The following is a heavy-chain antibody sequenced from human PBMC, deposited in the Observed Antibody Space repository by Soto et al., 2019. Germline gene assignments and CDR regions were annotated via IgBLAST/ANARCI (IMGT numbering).Heavy chain of an antibody. V-gene: IGHV3-15*01. J-gene: IGHJ4*02. D-gene: IGHD5-12*01. CDR2: VKSKTDGGAT. Sequence: EVQLVESGGDLVKPGGSLRLSCTASGFTFYNTWMSWVRQAPGKGLEWVGRVKSKTDGGATDYTAPVKGRFTISRDDSQNNLYLQMNSLQTDDTAVYYCTSDRRSGYDPQFDFWGQGTLVTVSS. CDR1: GFTFYNTW. CDR3: TSDRRSGYDPQFDF.